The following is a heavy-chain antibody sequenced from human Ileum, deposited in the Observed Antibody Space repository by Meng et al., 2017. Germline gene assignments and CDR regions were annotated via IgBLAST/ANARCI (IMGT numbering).Heavy chain of an antibody. J-gene: IGHJ3*02. CDR2: IYPADSDT. CDR3: AGSITVAGNIGGFDI. CDR1: GYSFSSYW. D-gene: IGHD6-19*01. Sequence: GGSLRLSCKGSGYSFSSYWIGWVRQMPGKGLEWMGIIYPADSDTRYSPSFQGQVTIAADKSISTAYLQWNSLKASDTAMYYCAGSITVAGNIGGFDIWGQGTMVTVSS. V-gene: IGHV5-51*01.